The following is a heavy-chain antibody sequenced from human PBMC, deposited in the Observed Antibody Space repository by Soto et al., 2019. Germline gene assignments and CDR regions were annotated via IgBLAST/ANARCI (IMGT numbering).Heavy chain of an antibody. J-gene: IGHJ4*02. CDR1: GASTSSRDYY. CDR2: IYYTGST. V-gene: IGHV4-39*01. D-gene: IGHD2-2*01. Sequence: SETLSLTCTVPGASTSSRDYYWGWIRQPPGKGLEWIGSIYYTGSTYHNPSLESRVTMSVDTPRTQFSLKLSSVTAADTAVYYCARLVVVSPVANVWGQGTLVTVS. CDR3: ARLVVVSPVANV.